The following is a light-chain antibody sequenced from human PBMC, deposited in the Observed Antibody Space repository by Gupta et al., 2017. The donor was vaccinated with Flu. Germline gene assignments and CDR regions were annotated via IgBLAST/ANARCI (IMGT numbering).Light chain of an antibody. J-gene: IGLJ2*01. V-gene: IGLV1-44*01. CDR1: SSNIGSNT. CDR2: SNT. Sequence: RGTISCSGISSNIGSNTVNWYRQVPGSAPYLVIYSNTQRHAGVPDRFSGSKSGTAASLAISGIQAEDEADYFCAARDDILDGPVFGGGTKLTVL. CDR3: AARDDILDGPV.